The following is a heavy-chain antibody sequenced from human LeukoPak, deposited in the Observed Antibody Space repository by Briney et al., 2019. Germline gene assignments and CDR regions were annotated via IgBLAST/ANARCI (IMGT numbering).Heavy chain of an antibody. V-gene: IGHV3-7*01. CDR3: TRELHSGWYSY. CDR2: INLDGSER. Sequence: GGSLRLSCAASGFTFSTFWMNWVRQAPGKGLEWVANINLDGSERYFVDSVKGRFTISRDNARNSLYLQMDSLRAEDTAVYYCTRELHSGWYSYWGQGTLVTVSS. J-gene: IGHJ4*02. D-gene: IGHD6-19*01. CDR1: GFTFSTFW.